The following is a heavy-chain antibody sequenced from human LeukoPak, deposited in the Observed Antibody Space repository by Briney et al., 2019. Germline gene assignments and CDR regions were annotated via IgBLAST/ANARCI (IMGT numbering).Heavy chain of an antibody. Sequence: PSETLSLTCTVSGDSINNYYWSWIRQSPGEGLEWIGCISDSGGSDYNPSLESRVTISIDTSKNQVSLKLSSVTAADTALFYCARHRYSYAAYYFDYWGQGTLVTVSS. D-gene: IGHD5-18*01. CDR2: ISDSGGS. V-gene: IGHV4-59*08. CDR3: ARHRYSYAAYYFDY. J-gene: IGHJ4*02. CDR1: GDSINNYY.